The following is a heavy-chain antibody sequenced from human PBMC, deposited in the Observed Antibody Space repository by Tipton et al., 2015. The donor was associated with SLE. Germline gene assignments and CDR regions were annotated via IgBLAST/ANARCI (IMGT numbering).Heavy chain of an antibody. CDR1: GYSLSSGYY. CDR2: IYHGGNT. CDR3: ARDFGNVGRFDS. V-gene: IGHV4-38-2*02. J-gene: IGHJ5*01. Sequence: TLSLTCTVSGYSLSSGYYWGWIRQTPGKGLEWIGHIYHGGNTFYNPSLKSRLTISVDTSNNQFSLKLNSMTAADTAVYYCARDFGNVGRFDSWGQGTLVRVSS. D-gene: IGHD1-14*01.